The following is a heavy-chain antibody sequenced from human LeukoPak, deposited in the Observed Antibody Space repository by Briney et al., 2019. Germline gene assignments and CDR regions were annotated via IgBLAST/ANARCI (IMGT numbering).Heavy chain of an antibody. CDR2: IRYDGSNK. J-gene: IGHJ6*03. CDR1: GFTFGDYA. CDR3: ARDGCSGGSCDYYYMDV. Sequence: GGSLRLSCTASGFTFGDYAMSWVRQAPGKGLEWVAFIRYDGSNKYYADSVKGRFTISRDNSKNTLYLQMNSLRAEDTAVYYCARDGCSGGSCDYYYMDVWGKGTTVTVSS. V-gene: IGHV3-30*02. D-gene: IGHD2-15*01.